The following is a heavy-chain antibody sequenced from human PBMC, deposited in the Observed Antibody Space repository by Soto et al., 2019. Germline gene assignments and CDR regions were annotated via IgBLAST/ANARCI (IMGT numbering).Heavy chain of an antibody. CDR2: INAGNGNT. D-gene: IGHD2-21*02. V-gene: IGHV1-3*05. Sequence: QVQLVQSGAEEKKPGASVKVSCKASGYTFTSYAMHWVRQAPGQRLEWMGWINAGNGNTKYSQKFQGRVTITRDTSASKAYMELSSLRSEDTAVYYCARSIVVVTALDYWGQGTLVTVS. CDR3: ARSIVVVTALDY. J-gene: IGHJ4*02. CDR1: GYTFTSYA.